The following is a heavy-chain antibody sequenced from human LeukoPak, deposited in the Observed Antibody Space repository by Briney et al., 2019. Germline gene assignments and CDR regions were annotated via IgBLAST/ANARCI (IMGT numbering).Heavy chain of an antibody. D-gene: IGHD2-15*01. CDR3: ARRLGYCSGGSCYKFDY. Sequence: PSETLSLTCTVSGGSISSYYWSWIRQPAGKGLEWIGRIYTSGSTNYNPSLKSRVTISVDTSKNQFSLKLSSVTAADTAVYYCARRLGYCSGGSCYKFDYWGQGTLVTVSS. V-gene: IGHV4-4*07. CDR2: IYTSGST. CDR1: GGSISSYY. J-gene: IGHJ4*02.